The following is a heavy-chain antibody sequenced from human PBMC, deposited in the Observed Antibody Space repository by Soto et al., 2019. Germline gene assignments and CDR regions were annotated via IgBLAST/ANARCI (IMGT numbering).Heavy chain of an antibody. CDR1: GFTFSSYG. CDR3: AKDLLSGGPVDY. D-gene: IGHD1-26*01. J-gene: IGHJ4*02. CDR2: ISYDGSNK. Sequence: GGSLRLSCAASGFTFSSYGMHWVRQAPGKGLEWVAVISYDGSNKYYADSVKGRFTISRDNSKNTLYLQMNSLRDEDTAVYYCAKDLLSGGPVDYWGQGT. V-gene: IGHV3-30*18.